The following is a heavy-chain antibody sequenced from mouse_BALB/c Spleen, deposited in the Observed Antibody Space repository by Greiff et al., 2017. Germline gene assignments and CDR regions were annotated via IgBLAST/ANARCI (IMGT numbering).Heavy chain of an antibody. CDR3: VRMYGDFDY. CDR2: IWTGGGT. V-gene: IGHV2-9-2*01. Sequence: ESGPGLVAPSQSLSITCTVSGFSLTSYDISWIRQPPGKGLEWLGVIWTGGGTNYNSAFMSRLSISKDNSKSQVFLKMNSLQTDDTAIYYCVRMYGDFDYWGQGTTLTVSS. J-gene: IGHJ2*01. CDR1: GFSLTSYD. D-gene: IGHD2-10*02.